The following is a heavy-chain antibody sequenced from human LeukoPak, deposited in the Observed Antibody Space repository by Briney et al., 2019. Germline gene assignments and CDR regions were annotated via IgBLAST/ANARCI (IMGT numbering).Heavy chain of an antibody. V-gene: IGHV4-34*01. CDR2: INHSGST. J-gene: IGHJ5*02. D-gene: IGHD6-19*01. CDR3: ARGRRYSSGQNWFDP. Sequence: SETLSLTCAVYGGSFSGYYWSWIRQPPGKGLEWIGEINHSGSTNYNPSLKSRVTISVDTSKNQFSLKLSSVTAADTAVYYCARGRRYSSGQNWFDPWGQGTLVTVSS. CDR1: GGSFSGYY.